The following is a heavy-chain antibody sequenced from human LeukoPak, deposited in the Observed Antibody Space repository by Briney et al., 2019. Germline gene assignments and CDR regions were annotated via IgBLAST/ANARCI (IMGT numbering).Heavy chain of an antibody. CDR3: ARTGTAMGFDAFDI. CDR2: IYPSDSDT. D-gene: IGHD5-18*01. CDR1: VYSFTSYW. Sequence: GKPLNISWKGPVYSFTSYWIGCVRHMPGKSLEWMWIIYPSDSDTSYSPSFQGQATISAGKSISTAYLQWSSLKASDTAMYCCARTGTAMGFDAFDICGQGTMVTVSS. V-gene: IGHV5-51*01. J-gene: IGHJ3*02.